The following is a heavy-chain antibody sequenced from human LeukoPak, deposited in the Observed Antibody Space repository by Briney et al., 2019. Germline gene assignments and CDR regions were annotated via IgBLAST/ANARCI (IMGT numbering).Heavy chain of an antibody. V-gene: IGHV3-30-3*01. D-gene: IGHD3-3*01. CDR1: GFTFSSYA. CDR3: ARQFGAYYDFWSGSIPHPQYHYYYGMDV. J-gene: IGHJ6*02. CDR2: ISYDGSNK. Sequence: PGGSLRLSCAASGFTFSSYAMHWVRQAPGKGLEWVAVISYDGSNKYYADSVKGRFTISRDNSKNTLYLQMNSLRAEDTAVYYCARQFGAYYDFWSGSIPHPQYHYYYGMDVWGQGTTVTVSS.